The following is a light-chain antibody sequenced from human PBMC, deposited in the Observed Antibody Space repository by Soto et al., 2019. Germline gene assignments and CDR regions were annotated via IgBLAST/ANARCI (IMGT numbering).Light chain of an antibody. CDR1: QSVSNY. J-gene: IGKJ1*01. Sequence: EIALTHSPATLSLSPGERATLSCRASQSVSNYLAWYQYKPGQAPRLLIYDASNRATGIPDRFSGSGSGTDFTLTINSLEPEDFATYYCQQCISWPRTFGQRTKVDIK. V-gene: IGKV3-11*01. CDR3: QQCISWPRT. CDR2: DAS.